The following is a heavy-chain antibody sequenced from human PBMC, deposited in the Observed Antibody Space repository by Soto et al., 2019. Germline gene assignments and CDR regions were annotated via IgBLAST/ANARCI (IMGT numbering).Heavy chain of an antibody. V-gene: IGHV4-30-4*01. CDR2: IYYSGST. D-gene: IGHD2-15*01. Sequence: SETLSLTCTVSGGSISSGDYYWSWIRQPPGKGLEWIGYIYYSGSTYYNPSLKSRVTMSVDTSKNQFSLKLSSVTAADTAVYYCTRDRYCSGCSCFPPNWFDPWGQGTLVTVSS. CDR1: GGSISSGDYY. J-gene: IGHJ5*02. CDR3: TRDRYCSGCSCFPPNWFDP.